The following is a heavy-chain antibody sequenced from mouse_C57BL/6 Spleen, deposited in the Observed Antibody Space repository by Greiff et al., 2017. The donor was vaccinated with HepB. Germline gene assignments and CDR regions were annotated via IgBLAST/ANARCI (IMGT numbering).Heavy chain of an antibody. J-gene: IGHJ3*01. V-gene: IGHV1-62-3*01. CDR2: IDPNSGGT. CDR3: ARHERGLITHPFAY. D-gene: IGHD1-1*01. CDR1: GYTFTSYW. Sequence: VQLQQPGAELVKPGASVKLSCKASGYTFTSYWMHWVKQRPGRGLEWIGRIDPNSGGTKYNEKFKSKATLTADKSSSTVYMELSRLTSEDSAVYFCARHERGLITHPFAYWGQGTLVTVSA.